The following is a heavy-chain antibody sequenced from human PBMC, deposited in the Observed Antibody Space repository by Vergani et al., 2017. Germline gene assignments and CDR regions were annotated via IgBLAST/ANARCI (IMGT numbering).Heavy chain of an antibody. J-gene: IGHJ6*02. D-gene: IGHD2-2*01. Sequence: QVQLVQSGSEFKKPGASVKVSCKASGYTFTSCAMNWVRQAPGQGLEWMGWINTNTGNPTYAQGFTGRFVFSLDTSVSTAYLQTSSLKAEDTAVYYCARDTSTVYSYQLPNDYYYGMDVWGQGTTVTVSS. CDR2: INTNTGNP. CDR1: GYTFTSCA. V-gene: IGHV7-4-1*02. CDR3: ARDTSTVYSYQLPNDYYYGMDV.